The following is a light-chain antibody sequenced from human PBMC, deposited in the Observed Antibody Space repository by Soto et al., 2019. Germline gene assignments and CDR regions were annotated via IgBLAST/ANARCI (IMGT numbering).Light chain of an antibody. CDR2: DVS. J-gene: IGLJ2*01. V-gene: IGLV2-14*01. CDR3: SAYTSSSNFNVV. CDR1: SSDVGGYNY. Sequence: QSALTQPASVSGSPGQSITISCTGTSSDVGGYNYVSWYQQHPGKAPKLMIYDVSNRPSGVSNRFSGSKSGNTASLTISGLQAEDEADYYCSAYTSSSNFNVVFGGGTKLPS.